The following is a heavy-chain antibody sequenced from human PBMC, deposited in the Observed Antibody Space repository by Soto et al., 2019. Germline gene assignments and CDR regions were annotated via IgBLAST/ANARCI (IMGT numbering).Heavy chain of an antibody. J-gene: IGHJ3*02. V-gene: IGHV4-30-4*01. Sequence: QVQLQESGPGLVKPSQTLSLTCTVSGGSISSDGHYWSWIRQPPGKGLEWMAYIYYTGTTYYNPSLRGRLTISVAPSKNQFSLKVTSVTAADTALYYCARGEDCTGGECFGGFDIWGQGTMVPVSS. CDR2: IYYTGTT. CDR1: GGSISSDGHY. CDR3: ARGEDCTGGECFGGFDI. D-gene: IGHD2-8*02.